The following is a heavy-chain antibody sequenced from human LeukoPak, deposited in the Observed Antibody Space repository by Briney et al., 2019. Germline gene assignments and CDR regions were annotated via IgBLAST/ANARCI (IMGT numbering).Heavy chain of an antibody. CDR1: GYTFTSYG. D-gene: IGHD2-15*01. CDR2: ISAYNGNT. CDR3: ARPSRDIVVVVAATADDAFDI. Sequence: GASVKVSCKASGYTFTSYGISWVRQAPGQGLEWMGWISAYNGNTNYAQKLQGRVTMTTDTSTSTAYMELRSLRSDDTAVYYCARPSRDIVVVVAATADDAFDIWGQGTMVTVSS. J-gene: IGHJ3*02. V-gene: IGHV1-18*01.